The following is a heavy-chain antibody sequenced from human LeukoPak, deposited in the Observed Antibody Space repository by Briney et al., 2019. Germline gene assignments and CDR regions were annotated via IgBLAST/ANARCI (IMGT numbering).Heavy chain of an antibody. CDR2: ISSSSSYI. Sequence: GGSLRLSCAASGFTLSSYSMNWVRQAPGKGLEWVSSISSSSSYIYYADSVKGRFTISRDNAKNSLYLQMNSLRAEDTAVYYCAIYGSGSIRFDYWGQGTLVTVSS. V-gene: IGHV3-21*01. J-gene: IGHJ4*02. D-gene: IGHD3-10*01. CDR1: GFTLSSYS. CDR3: AIYGSGSIRFDY.